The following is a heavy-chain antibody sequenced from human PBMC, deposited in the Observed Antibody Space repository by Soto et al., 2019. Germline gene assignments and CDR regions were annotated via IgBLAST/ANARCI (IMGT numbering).Heavy chain of an antibody. CDR1: RFTFSSYG. V-gene: IGHV3-30*18. Sequence: LRLSCAASRFTFSSYGMHWVRQAPFKGLEWVAVISYDGSNKYYADSVKGRFTISRDNSKNTLYLQMNSLRAEDTAVYYCAKDLRPLWFGELLSYYYYGMDVWGQGTTVTVSS. J-gene: IGHJ6*02. CDR2: ISYDGSNK. CDR3: AKDLRPLWFGELLSYYYYGMDV. D-gene: IGHD3-10*01.